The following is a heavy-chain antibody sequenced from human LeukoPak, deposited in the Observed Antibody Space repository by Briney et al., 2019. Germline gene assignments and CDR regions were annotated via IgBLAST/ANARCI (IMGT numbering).Heavy chain of an antibody. Sequence: GRSLRLSCAASGFTFSSYAMHWVRQAPGKGLEWVAVISYDGSNKYYADSVKGRFTISRDNSKNTLYLQMNSLRAEDTAVYYCAKGNQLLWFGELPHWGQGTLVTVSS. CDR3: AKGNQLLWFGELPH. CDR2: ISYDGSNK. V-gene: IGHV3-30-3*01. D-gene: IGHD3-10*01. J-gene: IGHJ4*02. CDR1: GFTFSSYA.